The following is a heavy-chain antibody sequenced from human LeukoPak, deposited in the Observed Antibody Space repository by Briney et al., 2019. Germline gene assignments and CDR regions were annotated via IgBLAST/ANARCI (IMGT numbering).Heavy chain of an antibody. Sequence: GSLRLSCAASGFTLSRYAMRWVRQAPRRGLEWGSAISGSGGSTYYADSVKRRFTISRDKSKNTLYVQMKSLRADDTVVYYCAKGWVTAAAGCFDYWGQGRLVTVSS. CDR1: GFTLSRYA. J-gene: IGHJ4*02. D-gene: IGHD6-13*01. CDR3: AKGWVTAAAGCFDY. V-gene: IGHV3-23*01. CDR2: ISGSGGST.